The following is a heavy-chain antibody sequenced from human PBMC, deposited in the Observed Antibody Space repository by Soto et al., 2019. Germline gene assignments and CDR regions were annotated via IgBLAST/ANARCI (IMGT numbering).Heavy chain of an antibody. D-gene: IGHD6-19*01. CDR2: INAGNGNT. J-gene: IGHJ4*02. V-gene: IGHV1-3*01. CDR3: ARAVAVPADFYY. Sequence: ASVKVSCKASGYTFTVYAIHWVRQAPGQRLEWMGWINAGNGNTKYLQKFQGRVTITRDTSASTAYMELSSLRSEDTAVYYCARAVAVPADFYYWGQGTLVTVSS. CDR1: GYTFTVYA.